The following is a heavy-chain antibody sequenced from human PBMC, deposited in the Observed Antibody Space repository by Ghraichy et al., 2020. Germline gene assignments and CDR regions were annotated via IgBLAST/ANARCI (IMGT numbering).Heavy chain of an antibody. CDR2: IYYSGST. CDR3: ARHPTIFGVVQRTGENWFDP. V-gene: IGHV4-59*08. CDR1: GGSISSYY. J-gene: IGHJ5*02. D-gene: IGHD3-3*01. Sequence: SETLSLTCTVSGGSISSYYWSWIRQPPGKGLEWIGYIYYSGSTNYNPSLKSRVTISVDTSKNQFSLKLSSVTAADTAVYYCARHPTIFGVVQRTGENWFDPWGQGTLVTVSS.